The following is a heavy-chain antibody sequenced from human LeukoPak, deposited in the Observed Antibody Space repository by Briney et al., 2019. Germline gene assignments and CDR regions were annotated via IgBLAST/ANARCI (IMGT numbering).Heavy chain of an antibody. Sequence: SETLPLTCTVSGGSISSSSYYWGWIRQPPGKGLEWIGSIYYSGSTYYNPSLKSRVTISVDRSKNQFSLKLSSVTAADTAVYYCARVGRYYDSSGYPSGWFDPWGQGTLVTVSS. CDR2: IYYSGST. CDR1: GGSISSSSYY. D-gene: IGHD3-22*01. J-gene: IGHJ5*02. CDR3: ARVGRYYDSSGYPSGWFDP. V-gene: IGHV4-39*07.